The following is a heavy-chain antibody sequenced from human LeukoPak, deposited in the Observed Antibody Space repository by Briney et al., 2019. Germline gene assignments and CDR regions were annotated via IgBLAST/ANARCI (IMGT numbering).Heavy chain of an antibody. CDR2: IIPILGIA. D-gene: IGHD3-22*01. Sequence: SVKVSCKASGGTFSSYAISRVRQAPGQGLEWMGRIIPILGIANHAQKFQGRVTITADKSTSTAYMELSSLRSEDTAVYYCATYYYDSSGYPALDYWGQGTLVTVSS. V-gene: IGHV1-69*04. CDR3: ATYYYDSSGYPALDY. J-gene: IGHJ4*02. CDR1: GGTFSSYA.